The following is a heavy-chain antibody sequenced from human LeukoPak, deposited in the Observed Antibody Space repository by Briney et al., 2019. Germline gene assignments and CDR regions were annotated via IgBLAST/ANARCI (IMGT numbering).Heavy chain of an antibody. V-gene: IGHV4-59*08. D-gene: IGHD3-3*01. CDR3: ARQESGPYHYMDV. Sequence: PSETLSLTCTVSGGSISSYYWTWIRQAPGKGLEWIGYVYYSVSSNYNPSLKSRVSISQDTSKNQVSLKLSSVTAADTAVYYCARQESGPYHYMDVWGKGTTVPVSS. CDR1: GGSISSYY. J-gene: IGHJ6*03. CDR2: VYYSVSS.